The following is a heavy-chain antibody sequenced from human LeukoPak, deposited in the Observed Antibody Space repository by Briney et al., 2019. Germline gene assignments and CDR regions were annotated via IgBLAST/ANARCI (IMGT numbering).Heavy chain of an antibody. J-gene: IGHJ5*02. CDR1: GYTFTSYY. CDR3: ARVKGVGATVWFDP. D-gene: IGHD1-26*01. CDR2: INPSGGST. V-gene: IGHV1-46*01. Sequence: GASVKVSCKASGYTFTSYYMHWVRQAPGQGPEWMGIINPSGGSTSYVQKFQGRVTMTRDMSTSTVYMEMSSLRSEDTAVYYCARVKGVGATVWFDPWGQGTLVTVSS.